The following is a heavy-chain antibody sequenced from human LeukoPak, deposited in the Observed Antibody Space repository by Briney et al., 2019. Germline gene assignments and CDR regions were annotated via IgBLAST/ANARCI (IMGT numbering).Heavy chain of an antibody. Sequence: SETLSLTCTVSGGSLSSFYWSWIRQPAGKGLEWIGSIYYSGSTYYNPSLKSRVTISVDTSKNQFSLKLSSVTAADTAVYYCARISGYVGLWGQGTLVTVSS. CDR2: IYYSGST. CDR3: ARISGYVGL. D-gene: IGHD5-12*01. J-gene: IGHJ4*02. V-gene: IGHV4-59*04. CDR1: GGSLSSFY.